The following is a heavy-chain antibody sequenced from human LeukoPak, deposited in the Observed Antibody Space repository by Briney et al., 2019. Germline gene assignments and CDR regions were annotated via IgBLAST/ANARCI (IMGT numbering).Heavy chain of an antibody. CDR2: IYYSGST. D-gene: IGHD3-10*01. J-gene: IGHJ4*02. Sequence: PSETLSPTCTVSGGSISSYYWSWIRQPPGKGLEWIGYIYYSGSTNYNPSLKSRVTISVDTSKNQFSLKLNSVTAADTAVYYCARDASGYDFWGQGTLVTVSS. V-gene: IGHV4-59*12. CDR3: ARDASGYDF. CDR1: GGSISSYY.